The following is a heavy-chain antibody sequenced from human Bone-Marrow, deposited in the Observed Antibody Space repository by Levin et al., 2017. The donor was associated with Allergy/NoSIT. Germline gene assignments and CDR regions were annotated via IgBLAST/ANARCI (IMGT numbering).Heavy chain of an antibody. CDR2: ITPNTGGT. D-gene: IGHD3-10*01. CDR3: ARDRGENWFDP. J-gene: IGHJ5*02. CDR1: GSTFSGYY. V-gene: IGHV1-2*06. Sequence: PGESLKISCKASGSTFSGYYTHWVRQAPGQGLEWMGRITPNTGGTNSAQKFRGRVTMTRDTSISTVYIELRNLRSDDTAVYYCARDRGENWFDPWGQGTLVTVSS.